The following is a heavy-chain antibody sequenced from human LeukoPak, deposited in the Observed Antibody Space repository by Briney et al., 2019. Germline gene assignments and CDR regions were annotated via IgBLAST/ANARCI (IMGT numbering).Heavy chain of an antibody. Sequence: ASVKVSCKASGYTFTGYYMHWVRQAPGQGLEWVGWINPDNGGTNYAQKFQGRVTMTRDMSISTAYMELSRLRSDDTAVYYCARSTGTTFGFSDYWGQGTLVTVSS. D-gene: IGHD3-16*01. CDR2: INPDNGGT. J-gene: IGHJ4*02. V-gene: IGHV1-2*02. CDR1: GYTFTGYY. CDR3: ARSTGTTFGFSDY.